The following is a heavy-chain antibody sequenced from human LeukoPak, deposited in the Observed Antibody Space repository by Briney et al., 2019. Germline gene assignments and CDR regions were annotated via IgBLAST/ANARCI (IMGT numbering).Heavy chain of an antibody. CDR3: ARDKTGDYGDLNWFDL. CDR1: GGSISTYY. Sequence: SETLSLTCTVSGGSISTYYWSWMRQPVGKGLEWIGRIYTSGSTKYNPSLKSRVTMSVDTSKNQFSLKLSSVTAADTAVYYCARDKTGDYGDLNWFDLWGQGTLVTVSS. V-gene: IGHV4-4*07. J-gene: IGHJ5*02. D-gene: IGHD4-17*01. CDR2: IYTSGST.